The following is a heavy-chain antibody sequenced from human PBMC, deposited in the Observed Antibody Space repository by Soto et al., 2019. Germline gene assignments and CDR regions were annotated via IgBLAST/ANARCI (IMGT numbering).Heavy chain of an antibody. CDR3: AKDLSSSSPYSFNY. CDR2: IYSGGNT. CDR1: GFTVSSNY. Sequence: GSLRLSCAVSGFTVSSNYMNWVRQAPGKGLEWVSFIYSGGNTYYADSVKGRFTISRDNSKNTLYLQINSLRAEDTAVYYCAKDLSSSSPYSFNYWGQGTPVTVSS. V-gene: IGHV3-53*01. J-gene: IGHJ4*02. D-gene: IGHD6-13*01.